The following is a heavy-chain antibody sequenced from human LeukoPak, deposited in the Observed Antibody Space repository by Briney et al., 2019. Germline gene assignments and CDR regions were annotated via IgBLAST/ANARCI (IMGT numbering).Heavy chain of an antibody. V-gene: IGHV1-18*01. D-gene: IGHD3-22*01. Sequence: ASVKVSCKASGYSSINYGISWVRQDPGQGLEWMGWISGYNGNTDYAQKVQDRLIMTTETSTSTGHMELRRLRSDDTAVYYCARTDSSGYYPFDSWGQGTLVTVSS. CDR2: ISGYNGNT. CDR1: GYSSINYG. CDR3: ARTDSSGYYPFDS. J-gene: IGHJ4*02.